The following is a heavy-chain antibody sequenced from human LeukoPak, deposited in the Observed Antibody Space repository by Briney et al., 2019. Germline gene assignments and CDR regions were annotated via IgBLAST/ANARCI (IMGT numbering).Heavy chain of an antibody. V-gene: IGHV1-69*04. CDR1: GGTFSSYA. D-gene: IGHD2-15*01. J-gene: IGHJ5*02. CDR3: AALGYCSGGSCYTASHNWFDP. Sequence: SVKVSCKASGGTFSSYAISWVRQAPGQGLEWMGRIIPILGIANYAQKFQGRVTITADKSTSTAYMELSSLRSEDTAVYYCAALGYCSGGSCYTASHNWFDPWGQGTPVTVSS. CDR2: IIPILGIA.